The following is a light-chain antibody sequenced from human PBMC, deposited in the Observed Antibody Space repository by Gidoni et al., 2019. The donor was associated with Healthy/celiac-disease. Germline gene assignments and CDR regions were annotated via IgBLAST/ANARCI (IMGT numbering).Light chain of an antibody. Sequence: SYVLPQPPSVSVAPGQTARITCGGNNIGSKSVHWYQQKPGQAPVLVVYDESDRPSGIPERFSGSNSGNTATLTISRVEAGDEADYYCQVWDSSSDHYVFGTGTKVTVL. CDR3: QVWDSSSDHYV. V-gene: IGLV3-21*02. J-gene: IGLJ1*01. CDR2: DES. CDR1: NIGSKS.